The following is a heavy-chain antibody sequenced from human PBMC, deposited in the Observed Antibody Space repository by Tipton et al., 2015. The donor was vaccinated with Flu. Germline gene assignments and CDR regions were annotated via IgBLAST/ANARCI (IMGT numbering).Heavy chain of an antibody. D-gene: IGHD6-19*01. CDR3: AKDRQWAVPDTGTFDY. V-gene: IGHV3-23*01. J-gene: IGHJ4*02. Sequence: SPRLSCAVSGFNFRSYAMHWVRQAPGRGLEWVSSVSASGLSTYYADSVKGRFTVSRDNSKNTLYLQMHSLRGEDTAVYYCAKDRQWAVPDTGTFDYWGQGTLVTVSS. CDR1: GFNFRSYA. CDR2: VSASGLST.